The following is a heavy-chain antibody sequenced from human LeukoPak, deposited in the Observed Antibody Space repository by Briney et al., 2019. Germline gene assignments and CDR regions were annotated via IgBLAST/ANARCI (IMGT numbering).Heavy chain of an antibody. J-gene: IGHJ4*02. D-gene: IGHD3-16*02. Sequence: PSETLSLTCTVSGGSISSYYWSWIRQPPGKGLEWIGYIYYSGSTNYNPSLKSRVTISVDTSKNQFSLKLSSVTAADTAVYYCARDQYDHVWGSHRPYFDYWGQGTLVTVSS. V-gene: IGHV4-59*01. CDR2: IYYSGST. CDR1: GGSISSYY. CDR3: ARDQYDHVWGSHRPYFDY.